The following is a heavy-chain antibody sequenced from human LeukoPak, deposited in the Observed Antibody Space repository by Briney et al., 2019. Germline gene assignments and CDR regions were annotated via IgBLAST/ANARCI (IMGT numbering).Heavy chain of an antibody. J-gene: IGHJ4*02. Sequence: SETLSLTCTVSGGSISSYYWSWIRQPPGKGLEWIGYIYDSGNTNYNPSLKSRVTVSVDTSKNQFSLKVRSVTAADTAVYYCAKGEGDYWGQGTLVTVSS. CDR2: IYDSGNT. V-gene: IGHV4-59*01. D-gene: IGHD2-21*01. CDR1: GGSISSYY. CDR3: AKGEGDY.